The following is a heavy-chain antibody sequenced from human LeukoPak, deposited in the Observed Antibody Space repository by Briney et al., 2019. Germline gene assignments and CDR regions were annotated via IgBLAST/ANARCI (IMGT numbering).Heavy chain of an antibody. V-gene: IGHV3-48*02. CDR2: MSNSSSTI. Sequence: GRSLRLSCAPAGFTFSSSSINWVHQAPGGGLEWVSYMSNSSSTIYYADSVKGRFTISRDNDKNSLYLQMSSLRDEDTAVYYCARDLYGGGDDYWGQGTLGSVSS. CDR1: GFTFSSSS. CDR3: ARDLYGGGDDY. D-gene: IGHD4-23*01. J-gene: IGHJ4*02.